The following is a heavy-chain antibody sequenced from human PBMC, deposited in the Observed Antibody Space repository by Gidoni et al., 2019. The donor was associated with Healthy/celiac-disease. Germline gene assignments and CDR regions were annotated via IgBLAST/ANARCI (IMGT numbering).Heavy chain of an antibody. D-gene: IGHD2-15*01. CDR2: IYHSGST. V-gene: IGHV4-4*02. J-gene: IGHJ4*02. Sequence: HVHLQESGPGLVKPSGTLSLTCAVSGGSISSSNWWSWVRQPPGKGLEWIGEIYHSGSTNYNPSLKSRVTISVDKSKNQFSLKLSSVTAADTAVYYCARDCSGGSCYSGFGYWGQGTLVTVSS. CDR3: ARDCSGGSCYSGFGY. CDR1: GGSISSSNW.